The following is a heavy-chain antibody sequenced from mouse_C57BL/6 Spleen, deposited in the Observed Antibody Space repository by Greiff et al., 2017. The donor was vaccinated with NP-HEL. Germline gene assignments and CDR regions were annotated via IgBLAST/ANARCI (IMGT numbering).Heavy chain of an antibody. Sequence: QVHVKQSGPELVKPGASVKISCKASGYAFSSSWMNWVKQRPGKGLERIGRIYPGDGDTNYNGKFKGKATLTADKSSSTAYMQLSSLTSEDSAVYFCAGGGSGEFAYWGQGTLVTVSA. CDR1: GYAFSSSW. J-gene: IGHJ3*01. V-gene: IGHV1-82*01. CDR2: IYPGDGDT. D-gene: IGHD1-1*02. CDR3: AGGGSGEFAY.